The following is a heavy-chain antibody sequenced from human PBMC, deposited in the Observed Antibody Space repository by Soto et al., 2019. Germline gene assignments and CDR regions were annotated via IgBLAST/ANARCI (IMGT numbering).Heavy chain of an antibody. D-gene: IGHD1-1*01. Sequence: PGGSLRLSCAAAGFICSSYDMSRVRQAPGKGLEWVSTILVDGRTFYVDSVKVRFTISRDSSQNTVYLQMNSLTAGDTALYCCAKATATGGGASDICGQGTLVTVSS. CDR3: AKATATGGGASDI. J-gene: IGHJ3*02. CDR1: GFICSSYD. V-gene: IGHV3-23*01. CDR2: ILVDGRT.